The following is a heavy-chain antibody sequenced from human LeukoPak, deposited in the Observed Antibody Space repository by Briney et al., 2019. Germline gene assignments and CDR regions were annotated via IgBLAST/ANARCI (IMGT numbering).Heavy chain of an antibody. J-gene: IGHJ4*02. CDR3: ARSHCISTSCYPDY. V-gene: IGHV1-2*02. CDR2: INPNSGGT. CDR1: GYTFTGCY. Sequence: ASVKVSCKASGYTFTGCYIHWVRQAPGPGLEWMGWINPNSGGTNYAQNFQGRVTMTRDTSISTAYMELSSLTSDDTAVYYRARSHCISTSCYPDYWGQGTLVTVSS. D-gene: IGHD2-2*01.